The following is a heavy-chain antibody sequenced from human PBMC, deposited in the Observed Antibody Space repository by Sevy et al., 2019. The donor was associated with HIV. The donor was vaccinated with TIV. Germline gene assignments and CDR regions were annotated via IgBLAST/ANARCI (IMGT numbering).Heavy chain of an antibody. V-gene: IGHV3-23*01. J-gene: IGHJ4*02. CDR3: AKDRTYSSGWFPY. CDR2: ISGSGGST. Sequence: GGSLRLSCAASGFTFSSYAMSWVRQAPGKGLEWVSAISGSGGSTYYADSVKGRFTISRDNSKNTLYLQMNSLRAEDTAVYYCAKDRTYSSGWFPYWGQRTLVTVSS. D-gene: IGHD6-19*01. CDR1: GFTFSSYA.